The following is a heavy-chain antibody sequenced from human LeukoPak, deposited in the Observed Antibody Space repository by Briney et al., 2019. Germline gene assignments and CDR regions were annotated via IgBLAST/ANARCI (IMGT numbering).Heavy chain of an antibody. J-gene: IGHJ4*02. CDR1: GFSFSSYS. Sequence: GGPLRLSCVASGFSFSSYSMNWVRQAPGKGLEWVSTISSGTGSYIYYADSVRGRFTISRDNAKNSLYLQMNSLRAEDTAVYYCARGGPGPVVTEAYYFDYWGQGTLVTVSS. D-gene: IGHD4-23*01. CDR3: ARGGPGPVVTEAYYFDY. CDR2: ISSGTGSYI. V-gene: IGHV3-21*01.